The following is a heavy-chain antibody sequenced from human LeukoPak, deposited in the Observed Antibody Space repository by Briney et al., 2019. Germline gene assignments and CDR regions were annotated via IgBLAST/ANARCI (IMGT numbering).Heavy chain of an antibody. V-gene: IGHV3-23*01. CDR1: GFTFSSYA. CDR3: AKGYSSGWYTIYYFDY. D-gene: IGHD6-19*01. J-gene: IGHJ4*02. CDR2: ISGSGGST. Sequence: GGSLRLSCAASGFTFSSYAMRWVRQAPGKGLEWVSAISGSGGSTYYADSVKGRFTISRDNSKNTLYLQMNSLRAEDTAVYYCAKGYSSGWYTIYYFDYWGQGTLVTVSS.